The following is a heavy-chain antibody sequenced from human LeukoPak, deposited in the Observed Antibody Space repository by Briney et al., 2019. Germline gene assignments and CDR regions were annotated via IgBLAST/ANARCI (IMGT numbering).Heavy chain of an antibody. CDR1: GYTFTSYG. J-gene: IGHJ6*02. CDR2: ISAYNGNT. V-gene: IGHV1-18*01. D-gene: IGHD6-13*01. Sequence: ASVKVSCKASGYTFTSYGISWVRQAPGQGLEWMGWISAYNGNTNYAQKLQGRVTMTTDASTSTAYMELRSLRSDDTAVYYCARGAPSSAAAVPYYYYGMDVWGQGTTVTASS. CDR3: ARGAPSSAAAVPYYYYGMDV.